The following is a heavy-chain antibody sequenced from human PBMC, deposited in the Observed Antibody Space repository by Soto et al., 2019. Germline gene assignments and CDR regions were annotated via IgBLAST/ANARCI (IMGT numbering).Heavy chain of an antibody. CDR1: GGAISSCY. J-gene: IGHJ5*02. V-gene: IGHV4-30-2*01. D-gene: IGHD6-19*01. CDR2: IYHSGST. Sequence: ALSLTGPVAGGAISSCYWRWIRQTPGKGLEWIGYIYHSGSTYYNPSLKSRVTISVDRSKNQFSLKLSSVTAADTAVYYCAREAVADIGNWFDPWGQGTLVPVSS. CDR3: AREAVADIGNWFDP.